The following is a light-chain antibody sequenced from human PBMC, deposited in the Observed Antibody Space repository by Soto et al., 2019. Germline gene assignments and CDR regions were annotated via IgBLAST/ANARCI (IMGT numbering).Light chain of an antibody. CDR1: SSDIGAYNY. V-gene: IGLV2-11*01. CDR2: DVT. J-gene: IGLJ1*01. Sequence: QSALTQARSVSGCPGQSVTISCSGTSSDIGAYNYVSWYQHLPGKVPKLIIYDVTKRPSGVPDRFSGSKSGDTASLTISGLQAEDEADYFCCSYAGSYTFVFGTGTKLTVL. CDR3: CSYAGSYTFV.